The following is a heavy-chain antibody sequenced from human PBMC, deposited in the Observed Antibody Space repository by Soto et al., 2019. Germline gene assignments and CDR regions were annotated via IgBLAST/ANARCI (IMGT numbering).Heavy chain of an antibody. CDR1: GGSISNYY. Sequence: SETLSLTCTGSGGSISNYYCSWIRQPPGKGLEWIGYISYSGSTNYNPSLKSRVTISLDTSKNQFSLKLSSVTAADTAVYYCARRAAAAAFDYWGQGTLVTVSS. CDR3: ARRAAAAAFDY. V-gene: IGHV4-59*01. J-gene: IGHJ4*02. CDR2: ISYSGST. D-gene: IGHD6-13*01.